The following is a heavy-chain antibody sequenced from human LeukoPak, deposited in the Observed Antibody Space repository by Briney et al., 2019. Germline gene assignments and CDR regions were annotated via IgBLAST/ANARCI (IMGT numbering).Heavy chain of an antibody. J-gene: IGHJ4*02. V-gene: IGHV3-21*01. CDR3: ARDGYSGYDPSTGVDY. D-gene: IGHD5-12*01. CDR2: ISSSSSYI. CDR1: GFTFSSYS. Sequence: GGSLRLSCAASGFTFSSYSMNWVRQAPGKGLEWVSSISSSSSYIYYADSVKGRFTISRDNAKNSLYLQMNSLRAEDTAVYYCARDGYSGYDPSTGVDYWGQGTLVTVSS.